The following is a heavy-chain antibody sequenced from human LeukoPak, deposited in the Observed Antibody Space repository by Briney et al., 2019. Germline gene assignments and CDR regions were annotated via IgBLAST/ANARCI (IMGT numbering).Heavy chain of an antibody. J-gene: IGHJ4*02. D-gene: IGHD6-13*01. CDR3: ARGRFSSSWVSDY. V-gene: IGHV1-46*01. CDR1: GYTFTTFG. CDR2: INPSGGST. Sequence: ASVKVSCKASGYTFTTFGLTWVRQAPGQGLEWMGIINPSGGSTSYAQKFQGRVTMTRDTSTSTVYMELSSLRSEDTAVYYCARGRFSSSWVSDYWGQGTLVTVSS.